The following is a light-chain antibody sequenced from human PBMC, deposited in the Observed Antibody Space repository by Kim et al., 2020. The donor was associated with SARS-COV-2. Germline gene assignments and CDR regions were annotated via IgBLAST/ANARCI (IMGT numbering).Light chain of an antibody. J-gene: IGKJ3*01. V-gene: IGKV3-11*01. CDR1: QSISKY. CDR2: DAS. Sequence: EIVLTQSPATLSLSPGERATLSCRASQSISKYLAWYQQKPGQAPRLLMYDASIRATGIPARFSGSGSETDFTLTISSLEPEDFAVYYCQQRSTLPSFTFGPGTKVDIK. CDR3: QQRSTLPSFT.